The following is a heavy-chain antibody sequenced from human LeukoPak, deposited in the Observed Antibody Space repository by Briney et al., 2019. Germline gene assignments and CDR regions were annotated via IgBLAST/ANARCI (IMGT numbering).Heavy chain of an antibody. J-gene: IGHJ4*02. CDR1: GFTFSTYS. Sequence: GGSLRLSCAASGFTFSTYSMSWVRQAPGKGLEWVSVIYSGGSTYYADSVKGRFTISRDNSKNTLYLQMNTLRAEDTAVYYCARTNDSSGSRLDYWGQGTLVTVSS. V-gene: IGHV3-53*01. CDR3: ARTNDSSGSRLDY. D-gene: IGHD3-22*01. CDR2: IYSGGST.